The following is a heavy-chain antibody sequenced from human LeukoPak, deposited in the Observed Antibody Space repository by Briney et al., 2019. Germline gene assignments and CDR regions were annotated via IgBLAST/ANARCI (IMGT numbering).Heavy chain of an antibody. V-gene: IGHV3-7*01. CDR3: AIRGEGSSSSWYLAEYFQH. CDR2: IKYDGSEK. Sequence: GGSLRLSCAASGFTFSSKWMSWVRQAPGKGLEWVANIKYDGSEKYYVDSVKGRFTISRDNAKNSLYLQMNSLRAEDTAVYYCAIRGEGSSSSWYLAEYFQHWGQGTLVTVSS. CDR1: GFTFSSKW. J-gene: IGHJ1*01. D-gene: IGHD6-13*01.